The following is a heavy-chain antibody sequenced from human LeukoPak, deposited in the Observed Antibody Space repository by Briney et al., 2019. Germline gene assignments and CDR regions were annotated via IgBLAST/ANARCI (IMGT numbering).Heavy chain of an antibody. J-gene: IGHJ6*03. D-gene: IGHD2-21*01. CDR3: ARRIYSGTVRHLLYSFMDV. Sequence: SEALSLTCTVSGASISSSSWTWIRQSPGKGLESLGFISNNGKTKYKSSFEGRVSMSLDTSKSQFSLTLSSVTAADTAVYFCARRIYSGTVRHLLYSFMDVWGKGTTVIVS. CDR1: GASISSSS. CDR2: ISNNGKT. V-gene: IGHV4-59*08.